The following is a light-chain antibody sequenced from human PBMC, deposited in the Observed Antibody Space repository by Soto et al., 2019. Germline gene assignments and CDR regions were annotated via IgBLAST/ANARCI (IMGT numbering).Light chain of an antibody. V-gene: IGLV2-8*01. CDR1: SGDITDNKY. CDR2: EIN. Sequence: QTVVTQPPSASGSPGQSVTISCTGTSGDITDNKYVSWFQQHPGKAPKLLIYEINKRPSGVPHRFSGSKSGNTASLTVSGLQADDGADYYCNSYVGSNNYVFGTGTKLTVL. J-gene: IGLJ1*01. CDR3: NSYVGSNNYV.